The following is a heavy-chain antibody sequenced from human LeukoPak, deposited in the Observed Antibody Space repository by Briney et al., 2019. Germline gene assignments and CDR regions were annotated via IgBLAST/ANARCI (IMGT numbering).Heavy chain of an antibody. D-gene: IGHD1-26*01. CDR3: AREADSGSYYVTYYFDY. Sequence: PGGSLRLSCAASGFTFSKFWMSWVRQAPGKGLEWVANIKVDGSEKNYVDSVKGRFTISRDNAKNSLYLQMNSLRAEDTAVYYCAREADSGSYYVTYYFDYWGQGTLVTVSS. J-gene: IGHJ4*02. CDR1: GFTFSKFW. CDR2: IKVDGSEK. V-gene: IGHV3-7*01.